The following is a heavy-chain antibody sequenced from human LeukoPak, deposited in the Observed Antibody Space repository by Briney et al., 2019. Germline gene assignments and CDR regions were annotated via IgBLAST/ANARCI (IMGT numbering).Heavy chain of an antibody. Sequence: GGSLRLSCAASGFTFSSYAMNWVRQAPGEGLEWVSTISTGGTSTYYADSVKGRFTISRDNSKNTLYLQVSSLRAEDTAVYYCEKASPGGSCPLDWGQGTLVTVSS. V-gene: IGHV3-23*01. CDR2: ISTGGTST. J-gene: IGHJ4*01. CDR1: GFTFSSYA. CDR3: EKASPGGSCPLD. D-gene: IGHD2-15*01.